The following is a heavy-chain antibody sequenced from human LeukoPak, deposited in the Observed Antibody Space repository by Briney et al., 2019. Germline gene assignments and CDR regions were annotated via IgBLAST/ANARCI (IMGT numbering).Heavy chain of an antibody. J-gene: IGHJ4*02. CDR1: GGSISSSSSYY. V-gene: IGHV4-39*07. Sequence: KPSETLSLTCIVSGGSISSSSSYYWGWIRQPPGKGLEWIGSMYYGGSTYYNPSLKSGVTISMDTSKNQFSLKLTSVTAADTAVYYCVRGYDSSGYRQLASLAFDYWGQGTLVTVSS. D-gene: IGHD3-22*01. CDR3: VRGYDSSGYRQLASLAFDY. CDR2: MYYGGST.